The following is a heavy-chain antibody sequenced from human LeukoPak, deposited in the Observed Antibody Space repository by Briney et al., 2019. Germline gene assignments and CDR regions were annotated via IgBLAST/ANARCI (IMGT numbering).Heavy chain of an antibody. Sequence: SETLSLTCTVSGGSFSSYYWSWVRQPPGKGLEWIGGIYYSGSTNYNPSLTSRVTISVVTSKHQFSLKLSSVTAADTAVYYCAREGYDILTGYYCYYCMDVWGKGTTVTVAS. CDR3: AREGYDILTGYYCYYCMDV. CDR2: IYYSGST. CDR1: GGSFSSYY. J-gene: IGHJ6*03. V-gene: IGHV4-59*01. D-gene: IGHD3-9*01.